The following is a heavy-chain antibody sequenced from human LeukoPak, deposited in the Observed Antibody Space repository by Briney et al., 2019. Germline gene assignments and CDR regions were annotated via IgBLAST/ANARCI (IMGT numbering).Heavy chain of an antibody. Sequence: PSETLSLTCAVYGGSFSGYYWSWIRQPPGKGLEWIGSIYYSGSTYYNPSLKSRVTISVDTSKNQFSLKLSSVTAADTAVYYCAAPNVLLWFGEFFWGQGTLVTVSS. CDR3: AAPNVLLWFGEFF. CDR2: IYYSGST. V-gene: IGHV4-34*01. D-gene: IGHD3-10*01. J-gene: IGHJ4*02. CDR1: GGSFSGYY.